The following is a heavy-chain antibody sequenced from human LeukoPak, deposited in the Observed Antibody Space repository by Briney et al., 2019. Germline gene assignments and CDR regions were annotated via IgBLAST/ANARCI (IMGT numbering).Heavy chain of an antibody. D-gene: IGHD3-22*01. Sequence: GGSLRLSCAASGFTFSSYAITWVRQAPGKGLEWVSSIRSTGDSTFYADSVKGRFTISRDNSKNTLYLQMDSLRAEDTAVYFCTRGARYYGSGGYRPQKFDSWGQGTLVTVSS. CDR1: GFTFSSYA. V-gene: IGHV3-23*01. J-gene: IGHJ4*02. CDR3: TRGARYYGSGGYRPQKFDS. CDR2: IRSTGDST.